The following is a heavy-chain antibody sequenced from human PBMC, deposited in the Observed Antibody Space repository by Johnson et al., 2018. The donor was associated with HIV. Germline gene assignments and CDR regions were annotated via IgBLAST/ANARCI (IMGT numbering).Heavy chain of an antibody. D-gene: IGHD3-22*01. CDR3: VRDSFYYDYDSFDI. V-gene: IGHV3-74*02. CDR2: ISWDGGST. CDR1: GFTFSNYW. Sequence: VQLVESGGGLVQPGGSLRLSCGASGFTFSNYWVQWVRQAPGTGLVWVSLISWDGGSTYYADAVKGRFTISRDNAKNSLYLQMNSLRFEDTAIYYCVRDSFYYDYDSFDIWGRGTMVTVSS. J-gene: IGHJ3*02.